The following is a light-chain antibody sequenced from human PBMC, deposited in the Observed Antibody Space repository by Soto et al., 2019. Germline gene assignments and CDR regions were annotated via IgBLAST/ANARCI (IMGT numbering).Light chain of an antibody. CDR1: SSNIEINI. CDR3: AAWDDGLNGWV. J-gene: IGLJ3*02. V-gene: IGLV1-44*01. CDR2: RDS. Sequence: QSVLAQPPSASGTPGQRVSISCSGGSSNIEINIVNWYQQFPGSAPKLLIYRDSQRPSGVPDRFSGSKSGTSASLAISGLQSEDEADYYCAAWDDGLNGWVFGGGTKLTVL.